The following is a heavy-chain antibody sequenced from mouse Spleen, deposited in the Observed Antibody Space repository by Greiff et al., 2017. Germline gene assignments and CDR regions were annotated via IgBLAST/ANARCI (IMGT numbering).Heavy chain of an antibody. CDR1: GFSFNTYA. CDR3: VTLYDGYYGRYFDV. D-gene: IGHD2-3*01. CDR2: IRSKSNNYAT. V-gene: IGHV10-1*01. Sequence: EVQLVESGGGLVQPKGSLKLSCAASGFSFNTYAMNWVRQAPGKGLEWVARIRSKSNNYATYYADSVKDRFTISRDDSESMLYLQMNNLKTEDTAMYYCVTLYDGYYGRYFDVWGTGTTVTVSS. J-gene: IGHJ1*03.